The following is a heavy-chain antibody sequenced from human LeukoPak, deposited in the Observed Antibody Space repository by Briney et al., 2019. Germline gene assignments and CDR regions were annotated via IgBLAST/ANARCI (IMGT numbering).Heavy chain of an antibody. CDR3: AKDRSIAAAGPGGDY. CDR1: GFTFSSYG. Sequence: GGSLRLSCAASGFTFSSYGMHWVRQAPGKGLEWVAVISYDGSNKYYADSVKGRFTISRDNSKNTLYLQMNSLRAEDTAVYYCAKDRSIAAAGPGGDYWGQGTLVTVSS. D-gene: IGHD6-13*01. CDR2: ISYDGSNK. V-gene: IGHV3-30*18. J-gene: IGHJ4*02.